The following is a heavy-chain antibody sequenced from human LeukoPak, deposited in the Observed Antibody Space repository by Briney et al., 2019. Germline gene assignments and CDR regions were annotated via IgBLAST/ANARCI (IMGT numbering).Heavy chain of an antibody. D-gene: IGHD1-26*01. CDR2: INPSGGST. V-gene: IGHV1-46*01. CDR3: ARVGVVGATTTRFYFDY. Sequence: ASVKVSCKASGYTFTSYYMHWVRQAPGQGLEWMGIINPSGGSTSYAQKFQGRVTMTRDTSISTAYMELSRLRSDDTAVYYCARVGVVGATTTRFYFDYWGQGTLVTVSS. CDR1: GYTFTSYY. J-gene: IGHJ4*02.